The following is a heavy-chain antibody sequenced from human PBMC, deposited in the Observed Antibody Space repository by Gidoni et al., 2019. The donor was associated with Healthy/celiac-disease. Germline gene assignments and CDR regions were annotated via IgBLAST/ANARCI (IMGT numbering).Heavy chain of an antibody. CDR1: GGSIRSGGYY. J-gene: IGHJ6*02. CDR3: ARGTAYYYYGMDV. Sequence: QVQLQKSGPGLVKPSQTLSLTCTVSGGSIRSGGYYWSWIRQHPGKGLEWIGYIYYSGSTYYNPSLKSRVTISVDTSKNQFSLKLSSVTAADTAVYYCARGTAYYYYGMDVWGQGTTVTVSS. D-gene: IGHD2-2*01. CDR2: IYYSGST. V-gene: IGHV4-31*03.